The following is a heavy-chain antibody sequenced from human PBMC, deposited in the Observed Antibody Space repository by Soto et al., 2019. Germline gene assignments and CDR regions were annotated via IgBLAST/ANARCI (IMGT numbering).Heavy chain of an antibody. CDR1: GFTFSSYA. V-gene: IGHV3-23*01. Sequence: PGGSLRLSCAASGFTFSSYAMSWVRQAPGKGLEWASAISGSGGSTYYADSVKGRFTISRDNSKNTLYLQMNSLRAEDTAVYYCAKLHRSGWTHYFDYWGQGTLVTVSS. D-gene: IGHD6-19*01. J-gene: IGHJ4*02. CDR2: ISGSGGST. CDR3: AKLHRSGWTHYFDY.